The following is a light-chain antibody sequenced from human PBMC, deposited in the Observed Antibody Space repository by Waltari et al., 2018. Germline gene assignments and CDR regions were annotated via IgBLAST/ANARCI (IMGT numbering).Light chain of an antibody. CDR2: DAS. CDR1: QAISSS. CDR3: QQFYNYPPT. V-gene: IGKV1-13*01. Sequence: AIQLTQSPPSLSASVGDRVTIACRASQAISSSLVCYQQKPGKAPKRLIYDASTLENGVPSRFSGSGSGTDFTLTISSLQPEDFSTYHCQQFYNYPPTFGQGTRLEIK. J-gene: IGKJ5*01.